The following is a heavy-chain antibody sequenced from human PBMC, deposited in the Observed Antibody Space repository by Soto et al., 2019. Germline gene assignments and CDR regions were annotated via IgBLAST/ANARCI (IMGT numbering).Heavy chain of an antibody. Sequence: PSETLSLTCTVSCGSISSYYLSWLLQPPGKGLEWIGYIYYSGSTNYNPSLKSRVTISVEASKTKLSLTLSSVTAADTAVYYCARVVTQIGMGWFDPWGKGTLVTVS. CDR1: CGSISSYY. J-gene: IGHJ5*02. CDR2: IYYSGST. CDR3: ARVVTQIGMGWFDP. V-gene: IGHV4-59*01. D-gene: IGHD2-8*01.